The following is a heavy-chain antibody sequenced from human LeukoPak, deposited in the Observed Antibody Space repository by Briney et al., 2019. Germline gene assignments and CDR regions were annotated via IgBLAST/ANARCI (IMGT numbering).Heavy chain of an antibody. CDR2: INHSGST. D-gene: IGHD3-22*01. Sequence: SETLSLTCTVSGGSISISNYYWSWIRQPPGKGLEWIGEINHSGSTNYNPSLKSRVTISVDTSKNQFSLKLSSVTAADTAVYYCARYYYDSSGYYPLFDYWGQGTLVTVSS. J-gene: IGHJ4*02. CDR3: ARYYYDSSGYYPLFDY. V-gene: IGHV4-39*07. CDR1: GGSISISNYY.